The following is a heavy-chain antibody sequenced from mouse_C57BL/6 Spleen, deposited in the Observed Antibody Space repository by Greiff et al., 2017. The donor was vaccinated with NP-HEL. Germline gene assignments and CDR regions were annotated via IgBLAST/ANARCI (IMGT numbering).Heavy chain of an antibody. V-gene: IGHV1-26*01. Sequence: EVQLQQSGPELVKPGASVKISCKASGYTFTDYYMNWVKQSHGKSLEWIGDINPNNGGTSYNQKFKGKATLTVDKSSSTAYMELRSLTSEDSAVYYCARESYYSNGYAMDYWGQGTSVTVSS. CDR2: INPNNGGT. J-gene: IGHJ4*01. D-gene: IGHD2-12*01. CDR1: GYTFTDYY. CDR3: ARESYYSNGYAMDY.